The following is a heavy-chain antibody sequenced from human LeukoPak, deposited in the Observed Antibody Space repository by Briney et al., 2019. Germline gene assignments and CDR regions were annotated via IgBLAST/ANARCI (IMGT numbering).Heavy chain of an antibody. J-gene: IGHJ5*02. D-gene: IGHD3-9*01. CDR2: ISAYNGNT. Sequence: ASVKVSCKASGYTFTSYGISWVRQAPGQGLEWMGWISAYNGNTNYAQRLQGRVTMTTDTSTSTAYMELRSLRSDDTAVYYCARGGYDILTGYYNWFDPWGQGTLVTVPS. CDR3: ARGGYDILTGYYNWFDP. CDR1: GYTFTSYG. V-gene: IGHV1-18*01.